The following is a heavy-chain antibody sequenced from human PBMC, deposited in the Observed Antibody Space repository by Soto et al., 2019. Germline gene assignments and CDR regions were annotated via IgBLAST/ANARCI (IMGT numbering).Heavy chain of an antibody. CDR2: IIPIFGTA. J-gene: IGHJ6*02. Sequence: QVQLVQSGAEVKKPGSSVKVSCKASGGTFSSYAISWVRQAPGQGLEWMGGIIPIFGTANYAQKFQGRVTITADESTSTAYMELSSLRSEYTAVYYCAREGIRDIVVVVDATVGGMDVWGQGTTVTVSS. V-gene: IGHV1-69*12. D-gene: IGHD2-15*01. CDR3: AREGIRDIVVVVDATVGGMDV. CDR1: GGTFSSYA.